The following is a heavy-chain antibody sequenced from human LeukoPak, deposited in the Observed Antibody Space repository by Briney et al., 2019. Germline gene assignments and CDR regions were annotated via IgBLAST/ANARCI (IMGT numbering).Heavy chain of an antibody. Sequence: GGSLRLSCAASGFTFSDYYMSWIRQAPGKGLEWVSYISSSGSTIYYADSVKGRFTISRDNAKNSLYLQMNSLRAEDTAVYYCARVAQLDIVLMVYAPDYWGQGTLVTVSS. CDR2: ISSSGSTI. V-gene: IGHV3-11*04. CDR1: GFTFSDYY. CDR3: ARVAQLDIVLMVYAPDY. J-gene: IGHJ4*02. D-gene: IGHD2-8*01.